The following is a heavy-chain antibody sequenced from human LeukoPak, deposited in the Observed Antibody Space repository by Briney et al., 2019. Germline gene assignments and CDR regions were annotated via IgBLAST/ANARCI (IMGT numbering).Heavy chain of an antibody. J-gene: IGHJ3*02. V-gene: IGHV3-7*01. CDR2: IKQDGSEK. Sequence: PGGSLRLSCAASGFTFSSYWMSWVRQAPGKGLEWVANIKQDGSEKYYVDSVKGRFTISRDNAKNSLYLQMNSLRAEDTAVYYCARDADYYDSSGYYYSDAFAIWGQGTMVTVSS. D-gene: IGHD3-22*01. CDR1: GFTFSSYW. CDR3: ARDADYYDSSGYYYSDAFAI.